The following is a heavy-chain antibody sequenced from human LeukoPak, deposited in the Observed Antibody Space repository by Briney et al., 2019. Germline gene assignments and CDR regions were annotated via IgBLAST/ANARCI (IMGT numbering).Heavy chain of an antibody. Sequence: GESLKITCKGSEYSFTNYWIGWVRQTSGKGLEWMGIIYPNDADTRYSPSFEGQVTIPADKSITTAYLQWSSLKASDTAMYYCVRLFPGGYNFFEYWGQGTLVTVSS. CDR1: EYSFTNYW. J-gene: IGHJ4*02. D-gene: IGHD5-24*01. CDR3: VRLFPGGYNFFEY. V-gene: IGHV5-51*01. CDR2: IYPNDADT.